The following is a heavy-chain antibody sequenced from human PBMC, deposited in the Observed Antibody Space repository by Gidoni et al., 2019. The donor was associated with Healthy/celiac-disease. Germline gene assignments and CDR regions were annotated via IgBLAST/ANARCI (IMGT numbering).Heavy chain of an antibody. D-gene: IGHD5-12*01. CDR1: GGTFSSYA. CDR2: ILPIFRTA. J-gene: IGHJ4*02. Sequence: QVQLGQSGAAVKKPGSWVKVSCKDYGGTFSSYAISWVRQAPGQGLEWMGGILPIFRTANYAQKFQGRVTITAADSTSTAYMELSSLRSEDTAVYYCASSQEEMATTRPFDYWGQGTLVTVSS. V-gene: IGHV1-69*01. CDR3: ASSQEEMATTRPFDY.